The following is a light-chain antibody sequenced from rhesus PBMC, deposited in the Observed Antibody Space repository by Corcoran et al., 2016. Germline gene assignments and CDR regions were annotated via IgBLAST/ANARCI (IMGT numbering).Light chain of an antibody. V-gene: IGLV2-32*02. CDR3: SSYAGSNAYI. CDR1: SSDIVGYNY. CDR2: EVS. J-gene: IGLJ1*01. Sequence: QAALTQPRSVSGSLGQSVTISCTGTSSDIVGYNYVSWYQQHPGTAPKLMISEVSMRPSGVSDRFSGSKSGNTASLTISGLQAEDEADYFCSSYAGSNAYIFGAGTRLTVL.